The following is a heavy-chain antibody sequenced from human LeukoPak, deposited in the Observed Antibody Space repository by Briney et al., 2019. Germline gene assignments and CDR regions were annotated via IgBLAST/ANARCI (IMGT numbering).Heavy chain of an antibody. V-gene: IGHV3-9*01. CDR1: GFTFDDYA. D-gene: IGHD6-19*01. Sequence: QSGGSLRLSCAASGFTFDDYAMHWVRQAPGKGLEWDSGISWNSGSIGYADSVKGRFTISRDNAKNSLYLQMNSLRAEDTALYYCAKDPRRYSSGQYYFDYWGQGTLVTVSS. CDR3: AKDPRRYSSGQYYFDY. CDR2: ISWNSGSI. J-gene: IGHJ4*02.